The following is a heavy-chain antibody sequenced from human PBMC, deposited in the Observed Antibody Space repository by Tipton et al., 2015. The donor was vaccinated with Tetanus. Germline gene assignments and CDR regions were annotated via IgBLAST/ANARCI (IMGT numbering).Heavy chain of an antibody. CDR2: IPFDGRNE. V-gene: IGHV3-30*18. Sequence: PRLSCAASGFRFSYSGMHWVRQAPGKGLEWVAVIPFDGRNERYADSVKGRFIISRDNSKNTLYLQMNSLRPEDTAVYYCAKEFQRARIRFFDSWGQGTQVTASS. CDR1: GFRFSYSG. J-gene: IGHJ4*02. D-gene: IGHD2-15*01. CDR3: AKEFQRARIRFFDS.